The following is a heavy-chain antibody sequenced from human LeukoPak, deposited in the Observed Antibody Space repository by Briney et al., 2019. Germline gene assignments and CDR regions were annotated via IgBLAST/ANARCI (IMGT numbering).Heavy chain of an antibody. J-gene: IGHJ3*02. CDR3: ARDGDYGVNDAFDI. D-gene: IGHD4-17*01. CDR2: INPNSGGT. V-gene: IGHV1-2*02. CDR1: GYTFTGYY. Sequence: GASVKVSCKASGYTFTGYYMHWVRQAPGQGLEWMGWINPNSGGTNYAQKFQGRVTMTRDTSISTAYMELSRLRSDDTAVYYCARDGDYGVNDAFDIWGQGTMVTVSS.